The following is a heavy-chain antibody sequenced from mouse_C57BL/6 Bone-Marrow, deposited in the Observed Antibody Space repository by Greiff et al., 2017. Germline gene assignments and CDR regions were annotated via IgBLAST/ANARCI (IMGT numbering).Heavy chain of an antibody. V-gene: IGHV5-6*01. CDR3: ARHREQARFAY. Sequence: EVQLVESGGDLVKPGGSLKLSCAASGFTFSSYGMSWVRQTPDKMLEWVATISSGGSYTSYPDSLKVRFTISRDNAKNTLYLQMSSLKSEDTAMYYCARHREQARFAYWGQGTLVTVSA. D-gene: IGHD3-2*02. CDR1: GFTFSSYG. J-gene: IGHJ3*01. CDR2: ISSGGSYT.